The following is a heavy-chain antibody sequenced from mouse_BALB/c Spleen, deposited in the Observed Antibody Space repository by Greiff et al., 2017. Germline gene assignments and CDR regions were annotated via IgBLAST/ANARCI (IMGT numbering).Heavy chain of an antibody. Sequence: VHLQQSGAELVKPGASVKLSCTASGFNIKDTYMHWVKQRPEQGLEWIGRIDPANGNTKYDPKFQGKATITADTSSNTAYLQLSSLTSEDTAVYYCALIWMITTTWFAYWGQGTLVTVSA. CDR2: IDPANGNT. V-gene: IGHV14-3*02. J-gene: IGHJ3*01. CDR1: GFNIKDTY. D-gene: IGHD2-4*01. CDR3: ALIWMITTTWFAY.